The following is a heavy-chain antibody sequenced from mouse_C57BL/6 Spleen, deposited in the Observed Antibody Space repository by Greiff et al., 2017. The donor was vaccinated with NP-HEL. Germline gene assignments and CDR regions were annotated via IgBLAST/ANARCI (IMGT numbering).Heavy chain of an antibody. D-gene: IGHD2-1*01. CDR1: GYTFTSYW. CDR2: IDPYDSYT. Sequence: VQLQQPGAELVMPGASVKLSCKASGYTFTSYWMHWVKQRPGQGPEWIGEIDPYDSYTNYNQKFKGKSTLTVDKYSSTAYMQLSSLTSEDSAVYYCARSTYGNPFAYWGQGTLVTVSA. J-gene: IGHJ3*01. V-gene: IGHV1-69*01. CDR3: ARSTYGNPFAY.